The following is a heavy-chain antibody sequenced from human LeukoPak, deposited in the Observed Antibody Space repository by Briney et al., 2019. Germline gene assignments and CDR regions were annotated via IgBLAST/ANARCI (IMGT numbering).Heavy chain of an antibody. CDR1: GVSISSSYSY. CDR3: ATVASGWYPDY. CDR2: IDSSGIT. J-gene: IGHJ4*02. Sequence: SETLSLTRTVSGVSISSSYSYWGWIRQPPGMGLEWIGYIDSSGITNYNSSLNSRVTISLDTSQNQFSLKLNSVTAADTAVYYCATVASGWYPDYWGQGALVTVAS. D-gene: IGHD6-19*01. V-gene: IGHV4-61*05.